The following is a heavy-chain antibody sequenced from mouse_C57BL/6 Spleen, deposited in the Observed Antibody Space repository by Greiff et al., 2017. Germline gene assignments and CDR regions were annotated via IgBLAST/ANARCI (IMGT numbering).Heavy chain of an antibody. V-gene: IGHV5-17*01. J-gene: IGHJ4*01. CDR1: GFTFSDYG. Sequence: EVKVVESGGGLVKPGGSLKLSCAASGFTFSDYGMHWVRQAPEKGLEWVAYISSGSSTIYYADTVKGRFTISRDNAKNTLFLQMTSLRSEDTAMYYCASREDSAMDYWGQGTSVTVSS. CDR3: ASREDSAMDY. CDR2: ISSGSSTI.